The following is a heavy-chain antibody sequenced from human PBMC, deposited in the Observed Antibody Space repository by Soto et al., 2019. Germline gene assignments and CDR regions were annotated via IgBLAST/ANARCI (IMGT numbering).Heavy chain of an antibody. V-gene: IGHV1-18*04. J-gene: IGHJ4*02. Sequence: QVQVMQSGAEVMKPGDSVKVSCKTSGYIFSDYGINWVRQAPGQGLEWMGWISGYSGNANLAQKFQGRVTMTTDKYTRTAYMELRRLRSDDTAVYYCAKRTSGTTWGESDYWGQGTLVTVSS. CDR3: AKRTSGTTWGESDY. CDR1: GYIFSDYG. D-gene: IGHD4-17*01. CDR2: ISGYSGNA.